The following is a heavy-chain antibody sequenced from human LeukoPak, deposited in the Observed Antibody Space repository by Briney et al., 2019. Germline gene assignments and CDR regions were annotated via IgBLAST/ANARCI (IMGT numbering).Heavy chain of an antibody. CDR3: ARDRGLAYSRSWYWAALY. D-gene: IGHD6-13*01. J-gene: IGHJ4*02. V-gene: IGHV1-46*01. CDR2: INPSGGST. CDR1: GYTFTSYY. Sequence: ASVKVSCKASGYTFTSYYMHWVRQAPGQGLEWMGIINPSGGSTSYAQKFQGRVTMTRDTSTSTVYMELSSLRSEDTAVYYCARDRGLAYSRSWYWAALYWGQGTRVTVPS.